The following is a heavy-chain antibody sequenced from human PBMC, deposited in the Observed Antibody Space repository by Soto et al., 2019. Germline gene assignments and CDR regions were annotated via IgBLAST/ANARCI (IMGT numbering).Heavy chain of an antibody. J-gene: IGHJ3*02. D-gene: IGHD3-22*01. Sequence: PGGSLRLSCAASGFTFSRYAMSWVRQAPGKGLEWVSTFSGPGGGIYYADSVKGRFTISRDNAKNSLYLQMNSLRAEDTAVYYCARGSDYYDSSGYPDAFDIWGQGTMVTV. CDR3: ARGSDYYDSSGYPDAFDI. CDR2: FSGPGGGI. CDR1: GFTFSRYA. V-gene: IGHV3-21*01.